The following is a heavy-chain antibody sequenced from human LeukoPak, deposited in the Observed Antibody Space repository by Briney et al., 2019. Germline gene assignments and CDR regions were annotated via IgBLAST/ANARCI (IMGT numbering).Heavy chain of an antibody. J-gene: IGHJ4*02. CDR1: GYTFGSYG. V-gene: IGHV1-18*01. D-gene: IGHD2-8*02. CDR3: AREGPGFDY. CDR2: ISGYSGDT. Sequence: GASVKVSCKASGYTFGSYGIAWVRQAPGQGLEWIGRISGYSGDTIYSQNLQGRVIMTTETTTNTAYMELRSLRSDDTAVYYCAREGPGFDYWGQGTLVTVSS.